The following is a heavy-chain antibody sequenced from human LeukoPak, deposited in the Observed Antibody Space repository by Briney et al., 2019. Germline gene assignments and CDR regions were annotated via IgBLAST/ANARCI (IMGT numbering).Heavy chain of an antibody. Sequence: PGGSLRLSCTASGFTFGDYAMSWVRQAPGKGLEWVSAISGSGGSTYYADSVKGRFTISRDNSKNTLYLQMNSLRAEDTAVYYCAKDGYYYDSSGYMVNWFDPWGQGTLVTVSS. D-gene: IGHD3-22*01. CDR2: ISGSGGST. CDR3: AKDGYYYDSSGYMVNWFDP. J-gene: IGHJ5*02. CDR1: GFTFGDYA. V-gene: IGHV3-23*01.